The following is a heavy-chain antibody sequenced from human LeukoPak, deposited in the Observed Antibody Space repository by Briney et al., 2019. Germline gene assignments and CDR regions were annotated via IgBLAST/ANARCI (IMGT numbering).Heavy chain of an antibody. J-gene: IGHJ4*02. CDR2: ISYDGYDK. D-gene: IGHD6-13*01. CDR1: GFTFNDYA. CDR3: ARDFFPIVDSTWYEIGY. Sequence: PGGSLRLPRAASGFTFNDYAMYWVRQTPGKGLEWVALISYDGYDKSYADSVRGRFTISRDNSKNTLYLQMDSLRSEDTAVYYCARDFFPIVDSTWYEIGYWGQGTLVTVSS. V-gene: IGHV3-30-3*01.